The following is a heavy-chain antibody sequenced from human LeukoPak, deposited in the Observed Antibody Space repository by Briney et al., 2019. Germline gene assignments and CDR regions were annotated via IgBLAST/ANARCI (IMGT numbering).Heavy chain of an antibody. CDR1: GFTFSAYA. CDR3: VKRSGSVYYFDC. D-gene: IGHD1-26*01. CDR2: INSNGGST. J-gene: IGHJ4*02. Sequence: PGGSLRLSCSASGFTFSAYAMHWVRQAPGKGLEYVSAINSNGGSTYYADSVKGRFTISRDNSKNTVFLQMSSLRPEDTAVYYCVKRSGSVYYFDCWGQGTLVTVSS. V-gene: IGHV3-64D*09.